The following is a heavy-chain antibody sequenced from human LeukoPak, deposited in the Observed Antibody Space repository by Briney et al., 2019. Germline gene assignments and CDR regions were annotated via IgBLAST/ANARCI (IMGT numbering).Heavy chain of an antibody. CDR3: ARGHNWNYGPFDY. V-gene: IGHV4-59*01. Sequence: SETLSLTCTVSGGSISSYYWSWIRQPPGKGLEWIGYIYYSGSTNYNPSLKSRVTISVDTSKDQFSLKLSSVTAADTAAYYCARGHNWNYGPFDYWGQGTLVTVSS. J-gene: IGHJ4*02. CDR1: GGSISSYY. CDR2: IYYSGST. D-gene: IGHD1-7*01.